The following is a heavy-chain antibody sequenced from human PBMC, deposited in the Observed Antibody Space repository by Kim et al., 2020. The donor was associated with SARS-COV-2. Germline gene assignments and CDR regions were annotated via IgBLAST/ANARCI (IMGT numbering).Heavy chain of an antibody. Sequence: SETLSLTCAVYGGSFSGYYWSWIRQPPGKGLEWIWEINHSGSTNYNPSLKSRVTISVDTSKNQFSLKLSSVTAADTAVYYCARARHYYGSGSYDYWGQGT. CDR2: INHSGST. CDR3: ARARHYYGSGSYDY. D-gene: IGHD3-10*01. J-gene: IGHJ4*02. CDR1: GGSFSGYY. V-gene: IGHV4-34*01.